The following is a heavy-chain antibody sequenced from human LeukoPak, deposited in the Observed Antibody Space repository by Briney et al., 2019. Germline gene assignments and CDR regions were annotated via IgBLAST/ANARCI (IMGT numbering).Heavy chain of an antibody. Sequence: GGSLRLSCAASGFTFSNYWMTWVRQAPGKGLEWVANIKQDGTEKDHVDSVKGRFTISRDNAQNSLYLQMNSLRAEDTAVYYCARDGRYSSAWYTFDYWGQGTPVTVSS. CDR2: IKQDGTEK. CDR1: GFTFSNYW. D-gene: IGHD6-19*01. J-gene: IGHJ4*02. CDR3: ARDGRYSSAWYTFDY. V-gene: IGHV3-7*01.